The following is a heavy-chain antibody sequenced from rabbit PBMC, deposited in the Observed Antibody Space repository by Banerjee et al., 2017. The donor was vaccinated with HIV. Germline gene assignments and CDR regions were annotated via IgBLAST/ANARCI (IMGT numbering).Heavy chain of an antibody. CDR1: GFDFSSYG. V-gene: IGHV1S47*01. CDR2: IDPVFGST. CDR3: ARAAGYAGYGYPDWLDL. D-gene: IGHD7-1*01. J-gene: IGHJ5*01. Sequence: QQQLVESGGGLVQPGGSLKLSCKASGFDFSSYGVSWVRQAPGKGLEWIGYIDPVFGSTYYASWVNGRFTISSHNAQNTVFLQMTSLTASDTATYFCARAAGYAGYGYPDWLDLWGPGTLVTVS.